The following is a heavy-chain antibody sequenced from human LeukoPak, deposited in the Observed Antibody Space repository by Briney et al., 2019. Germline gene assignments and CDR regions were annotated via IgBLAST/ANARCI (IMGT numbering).Heavy chain of an antibody. V-gene: IGHV3-33*01. CDR1: GFTLSSYG. CDR2: IWYDGSNK. J-gene: IGHJ6*02. Sequence: SGGSLRLSCAASGFTLSSYGMHWVRQAPGKGLEWVAVIWYDGSNKYYADSVKGRFTISRDNSKNTLYLQMNSLRAEDTAVYYCARVDGDYDYYGMDVWGQGTTVTVSS. CDR3: ARVDGDYDYYGMDV. D-gene: IGHD4-17*01.